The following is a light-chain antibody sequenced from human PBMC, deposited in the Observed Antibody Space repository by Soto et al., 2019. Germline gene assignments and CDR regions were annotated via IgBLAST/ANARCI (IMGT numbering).Light chain of an antibody. CDR2: DTS. CDR1: TGAVTSGHY. CDR3: LLSYSGARV. Sequence: QTVVTKEPSLTVSPGGTVTLTCGSSTGAVTSGHYPYWFQQKPSQAPRTLIYDTSNKHSWTPARFSGSLLGGKAALTLSGAQPEDEAEYYCLLSYSGARVLGGGTKLTVL. J-gene: IGLJ3*02. V-gene: IGLV7-46*01.